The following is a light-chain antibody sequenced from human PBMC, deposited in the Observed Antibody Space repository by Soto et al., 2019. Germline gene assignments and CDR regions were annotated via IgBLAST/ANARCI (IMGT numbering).Light chain of an antibody. CDR1: QSVSSSY. Sequence: EIVLTQSPGTLSLSPGERATLSCRASQSVSSSYLAWYQQKPGQAPRLLIYGASSRATGIPDRFSGSGSGTDFTLNISRLEPEDFAVYYCQQYGSALPHTFGQGTKLEIK. V-gene: IGKV3-20*01. CDR2: GAS. CDR3: QQYGSALPHT. J-gene: IGKJ2*01.